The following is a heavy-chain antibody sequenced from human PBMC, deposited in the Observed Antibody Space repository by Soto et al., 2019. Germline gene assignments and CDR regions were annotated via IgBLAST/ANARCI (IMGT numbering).Heavy chain of an antibody. V-gene: IGHV3-23*01. D-gene: IGHD3-3*01. CDR3: ARVVTLDFCSGYYGFDLAGMDV. J-gene: IGHJ6*02. CDR2: ISGSGGST. Sequence: RXWGRQAPGKGLEWVSAISGSGGSTYYADSVKGRFTISRDNAKNSLYLQMNSLRDEDTAVYYCARVVTLDFCSGYYGFDLAGMDVWAQGTTVPVSS.